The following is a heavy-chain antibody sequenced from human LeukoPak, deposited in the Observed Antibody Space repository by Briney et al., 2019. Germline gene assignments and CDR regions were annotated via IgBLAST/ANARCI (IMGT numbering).Heavy chain of an antibody. CDR1: GFTFSNYA. CDR3: AKESTTYYYYGMHV. D-gene: IGHD2/OR15-2a*01. CDR2: ISYDGTNK. Sequence: PGGSLRLSCAASGFTFSNYAMHWVRQAPGKGLEWEAVISYDGTNKYYPDSVKGRFTISRDNSYNTLYLQMDSLTAEDTAVYYCAKESTTYYYYGMHVWGQGTTVTVSS. V-gene: IGHV3-30*18. J-gene: IGHJ6*02.